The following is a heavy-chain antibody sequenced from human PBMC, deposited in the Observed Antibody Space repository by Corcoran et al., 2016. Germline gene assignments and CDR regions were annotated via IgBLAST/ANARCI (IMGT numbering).Heavy chain of an antibody. J-gene: IGHJ5*02. V-gene: IGHV1-18*01. CDR3: AREVWIGELLERGWFDP. D-gene: IGHD3-10*01. Sequence: QVQLVQSGAEVKKPGASVRVSCKASGYTFTSYGISWVRQAPGQGLEWMGWISAYNGNTNYAQKLQGRVTMNTDTSTSTAYMELRSLRSDDTAVYYCAREVWIGELLERGWFDPWGQGTLVTVSS. CDR1: GYTFTSYG. CDR2: ISAYNGNT.